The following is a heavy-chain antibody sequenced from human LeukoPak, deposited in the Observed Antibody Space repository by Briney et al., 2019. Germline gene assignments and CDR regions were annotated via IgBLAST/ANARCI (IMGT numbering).Heavy chain of an antibody. D-gene: IGHD3-3*01. CDR1: GFTFSDYY. Sequence: PGGSLRLSCAASGFTFSDYYMSWIRQAPGKGLEWVSYISSSGSTIYYADSVKGRSTISRDNAKNSLYLQMNSLRAEDTAVYYCARVNSDYDFWSGYTSNNWFDPWGQGTLVTVSS. J-gene: IGHJ5*02. CDR3: ARVNSDYDFWSGYTSNNWFDP. V-gene: IGHV3-11*04. CDR2: ISSSGSTI.